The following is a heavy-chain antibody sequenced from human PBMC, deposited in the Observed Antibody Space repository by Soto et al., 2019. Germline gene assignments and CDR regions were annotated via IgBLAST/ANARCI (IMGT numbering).Heavy chain of an antibody. CDR2: ISGSGGST. J-gene: IGHJ6*03. D-gene: IGHD6-6*01. Sequence: SGGSLRLSCAASGFTFSSYAMSWVRQAPGKGLEWVSAISGSGGSTYYADSVKGRFTISRDNSKNTLYLQMNSLRAEDTAVYYCAKVGSFEGSSGYMDVWGKGTTVTVSS. V-gene: IGHV3-23*01. CDR1: GFTFSSYA. CDR3: AKVGSFEGSSGYMDV.